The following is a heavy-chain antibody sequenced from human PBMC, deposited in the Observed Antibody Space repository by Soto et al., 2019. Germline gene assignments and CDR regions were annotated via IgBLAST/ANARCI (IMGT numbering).Heavy chain of an antibody. CDR1: GYTFTSYA. J-gene: IGHJ2*01. CDR2: INAGNGNT. D-gene: IGHD6-19*01. Sequence: QVQLVQSGAEVKKPGASVKVSCKASGYTFTSYAMHWVRQAPGQRLEWMGWINAGNGNTKYSQKFQGRVTITRDTSSTTAYMELSSLRSEDTAVYYCAMPYSSGYWYFDVWGRGTLVTVAS. CDR3: AMPYSSGYWYFDV. V-gene: IGHV1-3*01.